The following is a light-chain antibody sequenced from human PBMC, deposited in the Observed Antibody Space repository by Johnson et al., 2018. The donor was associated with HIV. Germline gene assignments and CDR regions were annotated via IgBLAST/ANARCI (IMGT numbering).Light chain of an antibody. V-gene: IGLV1-51*01. CDR3: GKWDSSLSAGGYF. CDR2: DNN. CDR1: SSNIGNNY. J-gene: IGLJ1*01. Sequence: QSVLTQPPSVSAAPGQKVTISCSGSSSNIGNNYVSWYQQLPGTAPKLLIYDNNKRPSGIPDRFSGSKSGTSATLGITGLQTGDEADYYCGKWDSSLSAGGYFVGTVAKVTVL.